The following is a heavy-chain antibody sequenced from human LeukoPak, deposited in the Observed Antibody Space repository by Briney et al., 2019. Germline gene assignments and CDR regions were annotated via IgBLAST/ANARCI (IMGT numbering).Heavy chain of an antibody. Sequence: PSETLSLTCAVYGGSFSGYYWSWIRQPPGKGPEWIGEISHSGSTNYNPSLKSRVTISVDTSKNQFSLKLSSVTAADTAVYYCAAQYSGYVRLDYWGQGTLVTVSS. CDR1: GGSFSGYY. CDR2: ISHSGST. V-gene: IGHV4-34*01. D-gene: IGHD5-12*01. J-gene: IGHJ4*02. CDR3: AAQYSGYVRLDY.